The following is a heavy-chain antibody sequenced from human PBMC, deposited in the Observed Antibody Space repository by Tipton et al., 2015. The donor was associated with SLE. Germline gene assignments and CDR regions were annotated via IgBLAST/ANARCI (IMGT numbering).Heavy chain of an antibody. J-gene: IGHJ4*02. Sequence: TLSLTCAVYGGSFSGYYWSWIRQPAGKGLEWIGRIYTSGSTNYNPSLKSRVTMSVDTSKNQFSLKLSSVTAADTAVYYCARGGAELDYWGQGTLVTVSS. V-gene: IGHV4-59*10. CDR2: IYTSGST. CDR3: ARGGAELDY. D-gene: IGHD1-1*01. CDR1: GGSFSGYY.